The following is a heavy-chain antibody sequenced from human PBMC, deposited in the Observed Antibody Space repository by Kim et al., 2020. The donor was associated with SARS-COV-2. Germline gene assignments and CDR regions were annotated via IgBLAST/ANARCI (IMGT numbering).Heavy chain of an antibody. J-gene: IGHJ3*02. Sequence: RVTISVDTSKNQFSLKLSSVTAADTAVYYCARHGSSITMIVVVTNDAFDIWGQGTMVTVSS. D-gene: IGHD3-22*01. CDR3: ARHGSSITMIVVVTNDAFDI. V-gene: IGHV4-39*01.